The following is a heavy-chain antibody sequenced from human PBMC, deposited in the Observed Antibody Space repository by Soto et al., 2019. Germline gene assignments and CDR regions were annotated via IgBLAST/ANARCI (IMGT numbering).Heavy chain of an antibody. CDR2: ISYDGSNK. Sequence: QVQLVESGGGVVQPGRSLRLSCAASGFTFSSYGMHRVRQAPGKGLEWVAVISYDGSNKYYADSVKGRFTISRDNSKNTLYLQMNSLRAEDTAVYYCAKLGYSYGLYYFDYWGQGTLVTVSS. D-gene: IGHD5-18*01. V-gene: IGHV3-30*18. CDR3: AKLGYSYGLYYFDY. J-gene: IGHJ4*02. CDR1: GFTFSSYG.